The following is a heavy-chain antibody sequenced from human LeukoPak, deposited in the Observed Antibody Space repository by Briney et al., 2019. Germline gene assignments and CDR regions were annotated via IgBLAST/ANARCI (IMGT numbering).Heavy chain of an antibody. Sequence: SQTLSLTCTVSGGSISSGGYYWSWIRQHPGKGLEWIGYIYYSGSTYYNPSLKSRVTISVDTSKNQFSLKLSSVTAADTAVYYCARGTGSGSYPFDYWGQGTLVTVSS. J-gene: IGHJ4*02. CDR2: IYYSGST. CDR1: GGSISSGGYY. V-gene: IGHV4-31*03. CDR3: ARGTGSGSYPFDY. D-gene: IGHD3-10*01.